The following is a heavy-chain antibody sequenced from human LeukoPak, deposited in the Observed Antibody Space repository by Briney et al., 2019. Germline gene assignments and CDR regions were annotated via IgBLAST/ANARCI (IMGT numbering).Heavy chain of an antibody. Sequence: GGSLRLSCAASGLTVSSNYMSWVRQAPGKGLEWVSVIYSRGSTYYAVSGKGRFTISRDNSKNTLYLQMNSLRAEDTAVYYCARDEAAAGDYWGQGTLVTVSS. CDR2: IYSRGST. CDR1: GLTVSSNY. V-gene: IGHV3-66*01. J-gene: IGHJ4*02. CDR3: ARDEAAAGDY. D-gene: IGHD6-13*01.